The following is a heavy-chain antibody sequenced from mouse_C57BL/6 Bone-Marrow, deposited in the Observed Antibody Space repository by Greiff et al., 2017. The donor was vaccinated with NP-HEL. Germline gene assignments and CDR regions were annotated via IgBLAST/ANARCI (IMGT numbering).Heavy chain of an antibody. Sequence: VQLQQPGTELVKPGTSVKLSCKSSGYTFTSYWMHWVKQRPGQGLEWIGNITPSTGDTNYNEKFKSKATLTVYKSSSPAYMQLSSLTSDDSAVYYCAIEGRCVRRGYWYFDVWDTGTTVTVSS. CDR3: AIEGRCVRRGYWYFDV. V-gene: IGHV1-53*01. CDR1: GYTFTSYW. D-gene: IGHD2-14*01. CDR2: ITPSTGDT. J-gene: IGHJ1*03.